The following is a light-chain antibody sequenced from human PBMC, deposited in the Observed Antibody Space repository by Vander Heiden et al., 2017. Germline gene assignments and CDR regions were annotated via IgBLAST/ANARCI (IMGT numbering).Light chain of an antibody. V-gene: IGLV2-14*03. CDR1: SSDVGGYNY. CDR2: DVS. J-gene: IGLJ2*01. CDR3: SSYTGSSTV. Sequence: QSALTQPASVSGSPGQSITISCTGSSSDVGGYNYVAWYQQHPGEAPKLMIYDVSFRPSGISNRFSGSKSGNTASLTISGLQAEDEAYYYCSSYTGSSTVFGGGTKL.